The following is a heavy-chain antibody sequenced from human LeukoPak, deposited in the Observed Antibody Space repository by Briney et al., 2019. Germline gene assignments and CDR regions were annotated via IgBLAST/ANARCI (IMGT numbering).Heavy chain of an antibody. Sequence: ASVKVSCKASGYTFTSCGISWVRQAPGQGLEWMGWISAYNGNTNYAQKLQGRVTMTTDTSTSTAYMELRSLRSDDTAVYYCARDQKNDILTGSDYWGQGTLVTVSS. V-gene: IGHV1-18*01. CDR2: ISAYNGNT. CDR3: ARDQKNDILTGSDY. J-gene: IGHJ4*02. D-gene: IGHD3-9*01. CDR1: GYTFTSCG.